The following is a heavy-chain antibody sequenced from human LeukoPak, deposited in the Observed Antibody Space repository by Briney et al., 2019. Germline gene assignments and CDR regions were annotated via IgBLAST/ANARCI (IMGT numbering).Heavy chain of an antibody. CDR1: GYTFTGYY. Sequence: GASVTVSCKTSGYTFTGYYIHWVRQAPGQGLEWMGWINPNSGGANYAQKFQGRVTMTRDTSISTAYMELSSLRSDDTAVYYCASGPHSGSSHPLYYFDYWGQGTLVTVSS. J-gene: IGHJ4*02. CDR2: INPNSGGA. D-gene: IGHD1-26*01. CDR3: ASGPHSGSSHPLYYFDY. V-gene: IGHV1-2*02.